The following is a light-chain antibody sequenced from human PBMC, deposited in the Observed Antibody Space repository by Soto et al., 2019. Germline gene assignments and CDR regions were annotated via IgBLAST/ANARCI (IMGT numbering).Light chain of an antibody. CDR3: QQRSNWPPT. V-gene: IGKV3-11*01. CDR2: DAS. J-gene: IGKJ1*01. CDR1: QSLSNNVY. Sequence: EIVLTQSPGTLSLSPGERATLSCRASQSLSNNVYLAWYQQKNGQAPRILIYDASNRDTGIPARFSGSGSGTDFTLPISRLEPEDFEVYYCQQRSNWPPTFGQGTKVDIK.